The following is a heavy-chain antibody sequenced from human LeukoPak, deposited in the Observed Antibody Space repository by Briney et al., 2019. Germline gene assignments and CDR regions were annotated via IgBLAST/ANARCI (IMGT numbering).Heavy chain of an antibody. V-gene: IGHV4-4*07. CDR1: GGSISSYY. D-gene: IGHD1-26*01. CDR2: IYTSGST. Sequence: SETLSLTCAVSGGSISSYYWSWIRQPAGKGLEWIGRIYTSGSTNYNASLKSRVSMSVDTSKNQFSLKLSSVTAADTAVFYCAGKNSGGKEEFANWGKGTLV. J-gene: IGHJ4*02. CDR3: AGKNSGGKEEFAN.